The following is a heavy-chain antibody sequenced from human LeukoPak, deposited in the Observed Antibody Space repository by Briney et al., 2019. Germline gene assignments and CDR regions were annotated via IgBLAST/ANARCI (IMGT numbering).Heavy chain of an antibody. J-gene: IGHJ3*01. CDR1: GDSISNTSW. CDR3: ARWSVSGVIPDAFDV. V-gene: IGHV4-4*02. Sequence: SETLSLTCAVSGDSISNTSWWSWVRQSPKKGLEWIGEVSHSGNTNYNPSINSRVAISVDKSKNHFSLKLTSVTAADTAVYYCARWSVSGVIPDAFDVWGKGTVVTVSS. D-gene: IGHD2-8*01. CDR2: VSHSGNT.